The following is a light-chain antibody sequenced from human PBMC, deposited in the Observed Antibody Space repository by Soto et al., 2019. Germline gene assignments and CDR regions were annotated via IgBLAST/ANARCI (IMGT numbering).Light chain of an antibody. V-gene: IGKV3-15*01. Sequence: EIVMTQSPATLSVSPGERATLSCRASQSISSNLAWYQQKPGQAPRLLIYGASTMDTGIPARFSGSGSGTEFTLTISSLQSEDFAVYYCQQYSIWPYTFGQGTKLEIK. CDR2: GAS. CDR1: QSISSN. CDR3: QQYSIWPYT. J-gene: IGKJ2*01.